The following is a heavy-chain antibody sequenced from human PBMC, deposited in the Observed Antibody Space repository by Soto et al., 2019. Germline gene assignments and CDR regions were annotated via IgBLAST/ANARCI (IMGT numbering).Heavy chain of an antibody. V-gene: IGHV4-4*02. CDR3: ARLVYDSRLNYLYFDF. Sequence: SETLSLTCDVSGVSISSGNWWSWVRQPPGKGLEWIAEVYNDGSANYHPSLESRATISVDRSKNQFSLRLSSVTAADTGKYYCARLVYDSRLNYLYFDFWGRGTLVTVSS. CDR2: VYNDGSA. D-gene: IGHD3-22*01. J-gene: IGHJ2*01. CDR1: GVSISSGNW.